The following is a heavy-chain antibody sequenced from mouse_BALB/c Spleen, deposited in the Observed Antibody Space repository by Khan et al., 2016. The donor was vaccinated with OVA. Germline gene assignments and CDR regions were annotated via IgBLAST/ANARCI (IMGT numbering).Heavy chain of an antibody. CDR3: ARKARIKY. CDR2: ISYSGST. J-gene: IGHJ2*01. Sequence: EVQLQESGPGLVKPSQSLSLTCTVTGYSITSGYGWNWIRQFPGNKLEWMGYISYSGSTNYNPSLKRRIYINRDTSKNQFLLQLNSVTTEDTATYYCARKARIKYWGQGTTLTVSS. V-gene: IGHV3-2*02. CDR1: GYSITSGYG. D-gene: IGHD3-2*02.